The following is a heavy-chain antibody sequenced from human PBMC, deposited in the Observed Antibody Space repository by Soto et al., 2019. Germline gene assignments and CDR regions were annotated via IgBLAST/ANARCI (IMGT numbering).Heavy chain of an antibody. J-gene: IGHJ6*02. CDR3: AREDGRDYYYYGMDV. Sequence: GGPLRLSCAASGFTFSSYAMHWVRQAPGKGLEWVAVISYDGSNKYYADSVKGRFTISRDNSKNTLYLQMNSLRAEDTAVYYCAREDGRDYYYYGMDVWGQGTTVTVSS. V-gene: IGHV3-30-3*01. D-gene: IGHD2-21*01. CDR2: ISYDGSNK. CDR1: GFTFSSYA.